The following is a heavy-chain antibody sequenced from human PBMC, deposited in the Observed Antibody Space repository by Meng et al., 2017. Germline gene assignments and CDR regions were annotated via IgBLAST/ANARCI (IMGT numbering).Heavy chain of an antibody. CDR1: GYTFTSYY. Sequence: QGQRGRSGAELKKPWALVKVSCKASGYTFTSYYMHWVRQAPGQGLEWMGGIIPIFGTANYAQKFQGRVTITADESTSTAYMELSSLRSEDTAVYYCAREGYSYGYFNWGQGTLVTVSS. CDR3: AREGYSYGYFN. V-gene: IGHV1-69*01. D-gene: IGHD5-18*01. J-gene: IGHJ4*02. CDR2: IIPIFGTA.